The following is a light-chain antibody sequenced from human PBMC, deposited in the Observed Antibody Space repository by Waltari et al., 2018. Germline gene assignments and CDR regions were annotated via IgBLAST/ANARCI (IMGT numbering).Light chain of an antibody. V-gene: IGLV2-8*01. J-gene: IGLJ2*01. CDR2: EVS. CDR3: SSYGGSNTVV. Sequence: QSALTQPPSASGSPGQSVTISCTGTSSDDGAYNYVSWYQQHPGKAPKLMISEVSKRPSGVPDRFSGSKSGNTASLTVSGLQSEDEADYYCSSYGGSNTVVFGGGTKLTVL. CDR1: SSDDGAYNY.